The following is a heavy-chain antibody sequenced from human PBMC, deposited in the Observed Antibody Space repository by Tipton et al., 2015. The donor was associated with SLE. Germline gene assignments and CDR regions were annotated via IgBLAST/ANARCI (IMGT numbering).Heavy chain of an antibody. CDR2: INHSSST. Sequence: TLSLTCTVSGGSISSYHWSWIRQAPGKGLEWIGEINHSSSTNYNPSLKSRVTISIDTSKNQFSLRVNSVTAADTAMYYCARVASRNAIDSWGQGTPVTVSS. CDR1: GGSISSYH. V-gene: IGHV4-34*01. CDR3: ARVASRNAIDS. J-gene: IGHJ4*02. D-gene: IGHD1-1*01.